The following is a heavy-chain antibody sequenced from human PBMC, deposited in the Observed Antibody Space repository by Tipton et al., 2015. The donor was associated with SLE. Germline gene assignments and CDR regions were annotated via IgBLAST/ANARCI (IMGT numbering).Heavy chain of an antibody. V-gene: IGHV4-59*12. J-gene: IGHJ5*02. D-gene: IGHD3-16*01. CDR3: ARVQAYEGFDP. CDR1: GVSISTYY. Sequence: TLSLTCSVSGVSISTYYWSWIRQSPGKGLEWIGFFYFSGTSQYNPSLKSLVAISADTSNNQFCLELRSVTAADTAVYYCARVQAYEGFDPWGQGTLVTVSS. CDR2: FYFSGTS.